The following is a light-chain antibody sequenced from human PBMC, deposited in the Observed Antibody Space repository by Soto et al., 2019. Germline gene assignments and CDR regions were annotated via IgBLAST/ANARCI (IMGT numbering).Light chain of an antibody. CDR2: QPS. V-gene: IGKV3-11*01. Sequence: EIVLTQSPVTLSLYPGDRVTLSCRASQYINTRLAWYQHRPGQAPRLLIYQPSIRAAGIPARFIASGSGTDFTLTIGDGQAEDVAHYCRQLRQRSPGTFGQGTKVDIK. CDR1: QYINTR. CDR3: QLRQRSPGT. J-gene: IGKJ1*01.